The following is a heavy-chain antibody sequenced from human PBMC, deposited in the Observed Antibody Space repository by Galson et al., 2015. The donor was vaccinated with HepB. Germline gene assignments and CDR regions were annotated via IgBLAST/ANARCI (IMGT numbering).Heavy chain of an antibody. D-gene: IGHD4-17*01. V-gene: IGHV3-21*01. CDR2: ISSSSSYI. J-gene: IGHJ6*02. Sequence: SLRLSCAASGFTFSSYSMNWVRQAPGKGLEWVSSISSSSSYIYYADSAKGRFTISRDNAKNSLYLQMNSLRAEDTAVYYCATLRKPAGYYYGMDVWGQGTTVTVSS. CDR3: ATLRKPAGYYYGMDV. CDR1: GFTFSSYS.